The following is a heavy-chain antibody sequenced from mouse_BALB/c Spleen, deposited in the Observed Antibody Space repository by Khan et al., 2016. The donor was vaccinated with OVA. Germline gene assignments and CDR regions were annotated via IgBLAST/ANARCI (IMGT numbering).Heavy chain of an antibody. CDR1: GFTFSSNT. Sequence: EVKLVESGGGLVQPGGSLKLSCAASGFTFSSNTMSWVRQTPEKRLEWVAYITNGGGNTYYPDTVKGRFTISRDNAKNTLYLQMSSLKSEDTAMYYCAIIPTFITTALDYWGQGTSVTVSS. CDR2: ITNGGGNT. V-gene: IGHV5-12-2*01. CDR3: AIIPTFITTALDY. D-gene: IGHD1-2*01. J-gene: IGHJ4*01.